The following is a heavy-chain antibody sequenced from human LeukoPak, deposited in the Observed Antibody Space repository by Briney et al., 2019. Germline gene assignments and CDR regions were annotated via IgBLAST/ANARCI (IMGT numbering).Heavy chain of an antibody. CDR3: AKCIVGATAPFDY. CDR1: GFIFSSYA. CDR2: ISGSGGST. J-gene: IGHJ4*02. V-gene: IGHV3-23*01. D-gene: IGHD1-26*01. Sequence: GGSLRLSCVASGFIFSSYAMSWVRQAPGKGLEWVSAISGSGGSTYYADSVKGRFTISRDNSKNTLYLQMNSLRAEDAAVYYCAKCIVGATAPFDYWGQGTLVTVSS.